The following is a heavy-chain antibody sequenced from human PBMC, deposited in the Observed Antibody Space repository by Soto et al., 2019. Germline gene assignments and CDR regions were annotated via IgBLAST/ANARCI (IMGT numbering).Heavy chain of an antibody. V-gene: IGHV3-23*01. CDR3: VRKYPGTRPFDY. CDR2: IGTDSNT. Sequence: GGSLRLSCAASGFTFNSYAINWGRQAPGKGLAWVSAIGTDSNTYYADSVKGRFTISRDNSRTTVYLQMNSLRAEDTALYYCVRKYPGTRPFDYWGQGTLVTVSS. D-gene: IGHD6-6*01. CDR1: GFTFNSYA. J-gene: IGHJ4*01.